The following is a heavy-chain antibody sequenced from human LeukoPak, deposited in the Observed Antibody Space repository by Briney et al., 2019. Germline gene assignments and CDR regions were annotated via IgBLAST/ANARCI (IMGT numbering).Heavy chain of an antibody. Sequence: GGSLRLSCAASGFTFSSYGMHWVRQAPGKGLEWVAVISYDGSNKYYADSVKGRFTISRDNSKNTLYLQMNSLRGEDTAVYYCARAVDVADYWGQGTLVAVSS. CDR2: ISYDGSNK. J-gene: IGHJ4*02. D-gene: IGHD3-16*01. CDR3: ARAVDVADY. CDR1: GFTFSSYG. V-gene: IGHV3-30*03.